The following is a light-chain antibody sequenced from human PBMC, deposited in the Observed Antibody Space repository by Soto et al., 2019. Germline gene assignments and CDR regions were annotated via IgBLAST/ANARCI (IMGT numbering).Light chain of an antibody. Sequence: EVVMTQSPATLSVPPGERATLSCRASQSVSSNLAWYQQKPGQAPRPLIYGASTRATGIPARFSGSGSGTEFTLTISSLQSEDFAVYYCQQYHNWWTFGQGTKVEIK. CDR2: GAS. J-gene: IGKJ1*01. CDR1: QSVSSN. CDR3: QQYHNWWT. V-gene: IGKV3-15*01.